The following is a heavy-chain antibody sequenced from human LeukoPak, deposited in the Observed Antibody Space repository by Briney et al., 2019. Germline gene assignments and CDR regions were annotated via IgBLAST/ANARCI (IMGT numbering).Heavy chain of an antibody. CDR3: KNTLYLQMNGLSAEDTAVYFCAKDYTSAWYPDY. D-gene: IGHD2-15*01. CDR1: GFTVSSNYA. Sequence: PGGSLRLSCAASGFTVSSNYAMTWVRQAPGKGLEWVASISGSGSGTDFADSVKGRFTSSISSSGGDTYYADSVKGRFTISRDNSKNTLYLQMNGLSAEDTAVYFCAKDYTSAWYPDYWGQGTLVTVSS. CDR2: ISGSGSGT. V-gene: IGHV3-23*01. J-gene: IGHJ4*02.